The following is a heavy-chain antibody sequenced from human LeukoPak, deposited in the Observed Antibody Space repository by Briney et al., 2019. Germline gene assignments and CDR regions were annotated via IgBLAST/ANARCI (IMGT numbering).Heavy chain of an antibody. J-gene: IGHJ2*01. V-gene: IGHV4-59*08. CDR2: IHYSGSS. Sequence: RTSETLSLTCTVSGGSVSSYYWSWIRQPPGKGLEWIAYIHYSGSSYYNPFLKSRVTISVETSKNQFSLKLSSVTAADTAVYYCARRSHGDWFYFDLWGRGTLVTVSS. CDR3: ARRSHGDWFYFDL. D-gene: IGHD3/OR15-3a*01. CDR1: GGSVSSYY.